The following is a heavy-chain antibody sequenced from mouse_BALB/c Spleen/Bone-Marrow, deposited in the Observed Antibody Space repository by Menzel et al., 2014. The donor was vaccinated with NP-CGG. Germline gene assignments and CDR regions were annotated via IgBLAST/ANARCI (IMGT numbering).Heavy chain of an antibody. Sequence: EVQVVESGGGLVQPGGSLKLSCAASGFTFXNYGMSWVRQTPDKRLEMIATINVNGDTTYHPDSVKGRFTISRDNVKNTLYLQMSSLKSEDTAMYYCARGYDYSSWFAYWGQGALVTVSA. CDR3: ARGYDYSSWFAY. V-gene: IGHV5-6-3*01. J-gene: IGHJ3*01. CDR1: GFTFXNYG. D-gene: IGHD2-4*01. CDR2: INVNGDTT.